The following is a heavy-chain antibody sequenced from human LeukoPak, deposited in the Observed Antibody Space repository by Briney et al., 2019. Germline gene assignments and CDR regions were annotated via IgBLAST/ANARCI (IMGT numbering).Heavy chain of an antibody. CDR2: ISSSSSYI. J-gene: IGHJ4*02. D-gene: IGHD5-18*01. Sequence: GGSLRLSCAASGFTFSSYSMNWVRQAPGKGLEWVSSISSSSSYIYYADSVKGRFTISRDNAKNSLYLQMNSLRVEDTAVYYCARDYRGYSYGFFDYWGQGTLVTVSS. V-gene: IGHV3-21*01. CDR1: GFTFSSYS. CDR3: ARDYRGYSYGFFDY.